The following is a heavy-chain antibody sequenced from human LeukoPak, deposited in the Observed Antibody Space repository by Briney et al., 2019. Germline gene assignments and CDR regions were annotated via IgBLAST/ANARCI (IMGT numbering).Heavy chain of an antibody. CDR1: GFTFSSYS. CDR3: ARGIPRGYSYLQAYYYYMDV. J-gene: IGHJ6*03. Sequence: GGSLRLSCAASGFTFSSYSMNWVRQAPGKGLEWVSYISSSSSTIYYADSVKGRFTISRDNAKNSLYLQMNSLRAEDTAVYYCARGIPRGYSYLQAYYYYMDVWGKGTTVTISS. V-gene: IGHV3-48*01. D-gene: IGHD5-18*01. CDR2: ISSSSSTI.